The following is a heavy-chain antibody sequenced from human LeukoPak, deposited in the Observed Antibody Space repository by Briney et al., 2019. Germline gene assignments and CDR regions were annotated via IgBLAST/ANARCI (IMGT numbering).Heavy chain of an antibody. J-gene: IGHJ6*03. V-gene: IGHV4-38-2*01. D-gene: IGHD2-2*01. CDR1: GYSISSGYY. CDR3: AGLIVVPAYYYMDV. CDR2: INHSGST. Sequence: PSETLSLTCSVSGYSISSGYYWGWIRQPPGKGLEWIGEINHSGSTNYNPSLKSRVTISVDTSKNQFSLKLSSVTAADTAVYYCAGLIVVPAYYYMDVWGKGTTVTVSS.